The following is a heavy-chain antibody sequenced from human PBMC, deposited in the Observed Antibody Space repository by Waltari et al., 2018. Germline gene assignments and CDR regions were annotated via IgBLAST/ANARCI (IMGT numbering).Heavy chain of an antibody. J-gene: IGHJ4*02. D-gene: IGHD6-19*01. V-gene: IGHV4-39*07. CDR1: GASISRTGYS. CDR3: VGPHLQYRSGWHYFDN. Sequence: QVQLQESGTGLVRPSETLSLTCTVSGASISRTGYSWGCIRPPPGKGLAWIASINYHGATFYNPSLRSRVTISVDTSEKHFSLKLNSVTAADTAVYYCVGPHLQYRSGWHYFDNWGRGTLVTVAS. CDR2: INYHGAT.